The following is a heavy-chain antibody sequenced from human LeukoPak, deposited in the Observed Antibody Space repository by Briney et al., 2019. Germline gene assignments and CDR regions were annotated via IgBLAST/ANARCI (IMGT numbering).Heavy chain of an antibody. CDR1: GFTFSSYG. CDR2: IRYDGSNK. V-gene: IGHV3-30*02. CDR3: AKDSTVAPGPQYFDY. D-gene: IGHD6-19*01. Sequence: GGSLRLSCAASGFTFSSYGMHWVRQAPGKGLEWVAFIRYDGSNKYYADSVKGRFTISRDNSKNTLYLQMNSLRAEDTAVYYCAKDSTVAPGPQYFDYWGQGTLVTVSS. J-gene: IGHJ4*02.